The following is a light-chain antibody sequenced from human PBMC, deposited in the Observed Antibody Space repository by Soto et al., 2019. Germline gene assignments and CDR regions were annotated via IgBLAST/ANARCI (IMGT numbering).Light chain of an antibody. CDR1: SSNIGKYF. CDR3: SSYTSSSTLV. V-gene: IGLV1-47*01. CDR2: RNN. Sequence: QSVLTQPPSASETPGQRVTISCSGSSSNIGKYFVYWYQQLPGTAPKLLIYRNNQRPSGVPDRFSGSKSGTSGSLAISGLRSEDEADYYCSSYTSSSTLVFGGGTKVTVL. J-gene: IGLJ3*02.